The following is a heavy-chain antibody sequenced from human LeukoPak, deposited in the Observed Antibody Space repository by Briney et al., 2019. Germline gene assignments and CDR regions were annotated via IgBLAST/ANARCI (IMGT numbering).Heavy chain of an antibody. CDR2: ISDSGDST. J-gene: IGHJ4*02. V-gene: IGHV3-23*01. Sequence: GGSLRLSCAASGFTFTSYAFSWVRPAPGQGLEWVSGISDSGDSTYYAASVKGRFTFSRDNSKTTLYLQMNSLRADDTAVYYCAKGGPTGSNYFDFWGQGTLVTVSS. CDR1: GFTFTSYA. D-gene: IGHD1-26*01. CDR3: AKGGPTGSNYFDF.